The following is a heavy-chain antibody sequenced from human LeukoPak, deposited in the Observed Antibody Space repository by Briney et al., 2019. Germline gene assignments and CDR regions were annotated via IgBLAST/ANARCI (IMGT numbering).Heavy chain of an antibody. CDR1: GFTVVSNY. Sequence: GRSLRLSCAASGFTVVSNYMSCVRQAPGRGLEWISLIYGGGSTTYANSVKGRFIISRASYNNPLYLHMTSLRAEDAALYYCARDLGKGRYDTYWGQGALVAVSS. D-gene: IGHD5-12*01. CDR2: IYGGGST. V-gene: IGHV3-66*01. CDR3: ARDLGKGRYDTY. J-gene: IGHJ4*02.